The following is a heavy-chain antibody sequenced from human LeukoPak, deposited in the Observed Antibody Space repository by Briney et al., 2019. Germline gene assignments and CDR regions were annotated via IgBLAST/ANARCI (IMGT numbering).Heavy chain of an antibody. V-gene: IGHV3-30-3*01. CDR2: ISSDGSNK. D-gene: IGHD4-17*01. CDR1: GFTFSSYA. CDR3: ARGYGTVTRGAHLSAEYFLH. Sequence: PGGSLRLSCAASGFTFSSYAMHWVRQSPGKGLEWVAVISSDGSNKYYADSVKGRFTISRDNSKNTLYLQMNSLRPDDTAIYFCARGYGTVTRGAHLSAEYFLHWGQGTLVTVSS. J-gene: IGHJ1*01.